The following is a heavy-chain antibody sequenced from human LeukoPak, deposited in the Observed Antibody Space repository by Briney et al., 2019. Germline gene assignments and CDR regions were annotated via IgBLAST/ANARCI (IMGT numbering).Heavy chain of an antibody. J-gene: IGHJ3*02. CDR2: IRSKAYGGTT. CDR1: GFTFSSYA. Sequence: GGSLRLSCAASGFTFSSYAMSWVRQAPGKGLEWVGFIRSKAYGGTTEYAASVKGRFTISRDNSKNTLYLQMGSLRAEDMAVYYCARVQGSSWNDAFDIWGQGTMVTVSS. CDR3: ARVQGSSWNDAFDI. V-gene: IGHV3-71*02. D-gene: IGHD6-13*01.